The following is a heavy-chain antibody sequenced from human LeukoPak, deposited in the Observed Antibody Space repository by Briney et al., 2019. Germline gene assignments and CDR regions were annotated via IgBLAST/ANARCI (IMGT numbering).Heavy chain of an antibody. CDR1: GGSFSGYY. CDR3: ARGRITIFGVVKYTYYYYMDV. V-gene: IGHV4-34*01. CDR2: INHSGST. Sequence: PSETLSLTCAVYGGSFSGYYWSWIRQPPGQGLEWIGEINHSGSTNYNPSLKSRVTISVDTSKNQFSLKLSSVTAADTAVYYCARGRITIFGVVKYTYYYYMDVWAKGTTVTVSS. D-gene: IGHD3-3*01. J-gene: IGHJ6*03.